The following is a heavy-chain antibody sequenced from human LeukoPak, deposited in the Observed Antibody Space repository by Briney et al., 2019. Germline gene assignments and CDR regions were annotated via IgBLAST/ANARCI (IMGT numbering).Heavy chain of an antibody. V-gene: IGHV3-48*01. CDR3: AKDPLRMWWFDP. J-gene: IGHJ5*02. Sequence: PGGSLRLSCAASGFTFSMITMFWVRQAPGKGLEWVSSISSSGTAIYYADSVKGRFTISRDNSKNTLYLQMNGLRAEDTAVYYCAKDPLRMWWFDPWGQGTLVTVSS. CDR1: GFTFSMIT. CDR2: ISSSGTAI. D-gene: IGHD2-21*01.